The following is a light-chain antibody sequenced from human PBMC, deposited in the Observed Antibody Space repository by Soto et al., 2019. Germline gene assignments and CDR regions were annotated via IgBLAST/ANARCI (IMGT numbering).Light chain of an antibody. V-gene: IGKV1-17*01. Sequence: DIQMTQSPSSLSASVGDRVTITWRASQDIRNDLGWYQHKPGQAPKRLIYVASRLQSGVPSRFSGSGSGTEFTLTISSLQPEDVATYFCLQHNTYPRTFGQGTKVDIK. CDR3: LQHNTYPRT. CDR1: QDIRND. CDR2: VAS. J-gene: IGKJ1*01.